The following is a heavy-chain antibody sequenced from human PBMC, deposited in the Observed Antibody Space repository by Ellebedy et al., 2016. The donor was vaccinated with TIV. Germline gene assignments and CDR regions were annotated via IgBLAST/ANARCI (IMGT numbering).Heavy chain of an antibody. J-gene: IGHJ6*02. CDR1: GGSISSGGYY. CDR2: IYYSGST. D-gene: IGHD3-22*01. CDR3: ARCSGDSSDYYEYYYYGMDV. Sequence: MPSETLSLTCTVSGGSISSGGYYWSWIRQLPGKGLEWIGYIYYSGSTYYNPSLRSRVTISVDTSKNQFSLKLSSVTAADTAVYFCARCSGDSSDYYEYYYYGMDVWGQGTTVTVSS. V-gene: IGHV4-31*03.